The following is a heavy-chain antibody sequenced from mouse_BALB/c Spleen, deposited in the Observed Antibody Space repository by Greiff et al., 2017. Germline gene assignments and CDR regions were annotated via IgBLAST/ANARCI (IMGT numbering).Heavy chain of an antibody. V-gene: IGHV5-12-1*01. CDR3: ARHGLRLRAMDY. Sequence: EVKVVESGGGLVKPGGSLKLSCAASGFAFRSYDMSLVRQTPEKRLEWVAYISSGGGSTYYPDTVKGRFTISRDNAKNTLYLQMSSLKSEDTAMYYCARHGLRLRAMDYWGQGTSVTVSS. D-gene: IGHD1-2*01. J-gene: IGHJ4*01. CDR1: GFAFRSYD. CDR2: ISSGGGST.